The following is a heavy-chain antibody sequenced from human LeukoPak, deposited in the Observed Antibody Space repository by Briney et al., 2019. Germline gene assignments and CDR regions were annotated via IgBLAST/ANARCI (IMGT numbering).Heavy chain of an antibody. D-gene: IGHD2-2*01. Sequence: GGSLRLSCAASGNYWMHWVRQARGKGLVWVSHINSDGSWTSYADSVKGRFTISKDNAKNTMYLQMNNLRAEDTAVYYCVSFYETYWGRGTLVTVSS. CDR3: VSFYETY. J-gene: IGHJ4*02. V-gene: IGHV3-74*01. CDR2: INSDGSWT. CDR1: GNYW.